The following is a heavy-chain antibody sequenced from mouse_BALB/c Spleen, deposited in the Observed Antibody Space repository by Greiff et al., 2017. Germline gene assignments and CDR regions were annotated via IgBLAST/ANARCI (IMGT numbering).Heavy chain of an antibody. CDR2: IDPANGNT. CDR1: GFNIKDTY. D-gene: IGHD4-1*01. V-gene: IGHV14-3*02. J-gene: IGHJ1*01. Sequence: EVQLQQSGAELVKPGASVKLSCTASGFNIKDTYMHWVKQRPEQGLEWIGRIDPANGNTKYDPKFQGKATITADTSSNTAYLQLSSLTSEDTAVYYCAQTGTSYWYFDVWGAGTTVTVSS. CDR3: AQTGTSYWYFDV.